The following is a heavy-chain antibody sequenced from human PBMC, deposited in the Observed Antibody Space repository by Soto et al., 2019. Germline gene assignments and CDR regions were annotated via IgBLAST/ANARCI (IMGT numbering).Heavy chain of an antibody. Sequence: GRSLRLSCALSALTALDHVIDCARQAPGRRLELVSGITYTGVTNFYLDSVKSRFTISSAHSKNMVYLQMNDLRAEDTALYSCARGTHPYSGSHEFDYWGRGTLVTVSS. CDR1: ALTALDHV. J-gene: IGHJ4*02. CDR2: ITYTGVTN. CDR3: ARGTHPYSGSHEFDY. V-gene: IGHV3-23*01. D-gene: IGHD1-26*01.